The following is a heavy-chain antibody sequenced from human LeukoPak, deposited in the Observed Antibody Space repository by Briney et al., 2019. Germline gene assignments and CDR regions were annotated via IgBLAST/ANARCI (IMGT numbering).Heavy chain of an antibody. CDR2: ISYSGNT. CDR3: ARADYYGLDV. V-gene: IGHV4-59*08. CDR1: DGSISDYY. J-gene: IGHJ6*02. Sequence: SETLSLTCTVSDGSISDYYWSWIRQPPGKGLEWIGYISYSGNTNWNPSLKGRVTLSVDTSKSQFSLKLNSVTAADTAVYYCARADYYGLDVWGQGTTVTVSS.